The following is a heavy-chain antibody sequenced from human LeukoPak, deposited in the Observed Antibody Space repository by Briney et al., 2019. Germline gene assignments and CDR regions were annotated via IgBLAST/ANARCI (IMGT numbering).Heavy chain of an antibody. J-gene: IGHJ4*02. V-gene: IGHV3-48*04. CDR1: GFSFSDYS. Sequence: GGSLRLSCAASGFSFSDYSMNWVRQAPGRWLEWLAYISSSSSTIYYADSVRGRFTVSRDNAKSSLFLQMNSLRAEDTAVYYCARGFPPTTYYSGSGSSDFWGPGTLVTVSS. D-gene: IGHD3-10*01. CDR3: ARGFPPTTYYSGSGSSDF. CDR2: ISSSSSTI.